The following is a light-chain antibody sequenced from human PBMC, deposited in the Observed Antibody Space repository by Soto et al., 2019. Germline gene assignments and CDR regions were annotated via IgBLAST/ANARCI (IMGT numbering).Light chain of an antibody. V-gene: IGKV3-11*01. Sequence: EIVLTQSPATLSLSPGERATLSCRASQHIDVYLDWLQQKPGQSPRLLIFDASARATGTPTRFIGSGSGTDFTLTISSLEPEDFAVYYCQQHGDWPLTFGPGTKVDI. CDR1: QHIDVY. J-gene: IGKJ3*01. CDR2: DAS. CDR3: QQHGDWPLT.